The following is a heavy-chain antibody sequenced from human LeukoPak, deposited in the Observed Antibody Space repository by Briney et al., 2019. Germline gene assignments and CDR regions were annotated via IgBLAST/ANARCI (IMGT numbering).Heavy chain of an antibody. V-gene: IGHV4-4*09. CDR3: ARHVHPWNYVSWFDP. D-gene: IGHD1-7*01. J-gene: IGHJ5*02. Sequence: SETLSLTCTVSGGSISSYYWSWIRQPPGKELNWIGYIYTSGSTNHNPSLKSRVTISVDTSKNQFSLKLSSVTAADTAVYYCARHVHPWNYVSWFDPWGQGTLVTVSS. CDR1: GGSISSYY. CDR2: IYTSGST.